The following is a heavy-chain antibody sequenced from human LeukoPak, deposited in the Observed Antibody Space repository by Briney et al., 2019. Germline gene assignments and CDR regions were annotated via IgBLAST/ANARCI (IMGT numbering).Heavy chain of an antibody. J-gene: IGHJ5*02. D-gene: IGHD2-2*01. CDR1: GFTFSSYG. CDR3: AKGQYQLPPRFDP. Sequence: ESGGSLRLSCAASGFTFSSYGMHWVRQAPGKGLEWVAFIRYDGSNKYYADSVKSRFTISRDNSKNTLYLQMNSLRAEDTAVYYCAKGQYQLPPRFDPWGQGTLVTVSS. CDR2: IRYDGSNK. V-gene: IGHV3-30*02.